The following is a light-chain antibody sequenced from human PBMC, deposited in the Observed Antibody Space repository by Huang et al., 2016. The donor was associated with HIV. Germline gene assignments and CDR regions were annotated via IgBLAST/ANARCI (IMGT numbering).Light chain of an antibody. V-gene: IGKV3-15*01. CDR2: GAS. CDR1: QSIGND. Sequence: ELLMTQSPATLSVSPGERATLACRASQSIGNDLAWYQQKPGQAPRLLIYGASTGATGIPARFSGRGSATEFTLTINSRQSEDFAVYYCQQYNNWLPYTFGQGTKLEIK. CDR3: QQYNNWLPYT. J-gene: IGKJ2*01.